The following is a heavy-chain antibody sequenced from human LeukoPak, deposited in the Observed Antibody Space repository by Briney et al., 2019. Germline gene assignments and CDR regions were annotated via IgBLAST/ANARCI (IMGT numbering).Heavy chain of an antibody. Sequence: PSETLSLTCTVSGGSISSSSYYWGWIRQPPGKGLEWIGSIYYSGSTYYNPSLKSRVTISVDTSKNQFSLKLSSVTAADTAVYYCARLRLIYFDWEYIEGDAFDIWGQGTMVTVSS. CDR1: GGSISSSSYY. CDR3: ARLRLIYFDWEYIEGDAFDI. D-gene: IGHD3-9*01. V-gene: IGHV4-39*07. CDR2: IYYSGST. J-gene: IGHJ3*02.